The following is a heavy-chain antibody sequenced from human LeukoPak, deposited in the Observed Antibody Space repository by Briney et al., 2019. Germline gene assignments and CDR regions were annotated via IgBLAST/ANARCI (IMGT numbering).Heavy chain of an antibody. Sequence: GGSLRLSCAASGFTFSSYAMHWVRQAPGKGLEWVAVISYDGSNKYYADSVKGRFTISRDNSKNTLYLQMNSLRAEDTAVYYCAKEAILNYYDSSGYYAWGQGTLVTVSS. V-gene: IGHV3-30*04. CDR2: ISYDGSNK. CDR3: AKEAILNYYDSSGYYA. CDR1: GFTFSSYA. D-gene: IGHD3-22*01. J-gene: IGHJ5*02.